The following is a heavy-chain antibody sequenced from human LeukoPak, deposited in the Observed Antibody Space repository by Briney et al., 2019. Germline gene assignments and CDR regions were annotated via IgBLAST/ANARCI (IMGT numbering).Heavy chain of an antibody. Sequence: SQTLSLTCDVSKDPIISFDHSWSWIRHFPGKGLEWMGYRHSTGNSYYNPSLRGRIFISEDSSTGHLSLTLSFVTAADTAVYYCAREFWNYRSGNLQAFAIWGQGTMVTVFS. D-gene: IGHD3-10*01. V-gene: IGHV4-30-4*07. CDR1: KDPIISFDHS. CDR3: AREFWNYRSGNLQAFAI. J-gene: IGHJ3*02. CDR2: RHSTGNS.